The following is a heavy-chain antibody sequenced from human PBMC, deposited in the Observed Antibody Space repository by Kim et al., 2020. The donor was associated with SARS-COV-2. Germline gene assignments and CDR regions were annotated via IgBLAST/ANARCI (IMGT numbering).Heavy chain of an antibody. CDR3: HTEPGYSTTWYPYM. CDR1: EFSFSSAW. CDR2: AKSKSDGGTT. Sequence: GGSLRLSCVASEFSFSSAWVSWVRQTPGKGLEWLGRAKSKSDGGTTHYAPPVKGRFVISRDDSKNTLFLEMSSLKTADTAVYYCHTEPGYSTTWYPYMWGQRTLVTVSA. D-gene: IGHD6-13*01. J-gene: IGHJ4*02. V-gene: IGHV3-15*01.